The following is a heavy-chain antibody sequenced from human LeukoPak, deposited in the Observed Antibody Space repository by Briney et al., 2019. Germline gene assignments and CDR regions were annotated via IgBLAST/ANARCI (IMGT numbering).Heavy chain of an antibody. J-gene: IGHJ5*02. Sequence: PSETLSLTCTVSGGSISSSSYYWGWIRQPPGKGLEWIGSIYYSGTTYYNPSLKSRVTISVDTSKNQFSLKLSSVTAADTAVYYCARVSSVFRWFDPWGQGTLVTVSS. V-gene: IGHV4-39*07. CDR1: GGSISSSSYY. CDR2: IYYSGTT. D-gene: IGHD3-22*01. CDR3: ARVSSVFRWFDP.